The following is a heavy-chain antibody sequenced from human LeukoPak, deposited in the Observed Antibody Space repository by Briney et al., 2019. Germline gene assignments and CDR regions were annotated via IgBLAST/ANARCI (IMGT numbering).Heavy chain of an antibody. CDR2: IYYTGGT. CDR3: ARAYYCGSGTFDI. CDR1: GGSLSSSY. D-gene: IGHD3-10*01. Sequence: SETLSLTCTVSGGSLSSSYWSWIRQPPGKGLEWIGYIYYTGGTYYHPSLKSRVTISVDTSKNQFSLKLTSVTAADTAVYYCARAYYCGSGTFDIWGQGTMVTVSS. V-gene: IGHV4-59*01. J-gene: IGHJ3*02.